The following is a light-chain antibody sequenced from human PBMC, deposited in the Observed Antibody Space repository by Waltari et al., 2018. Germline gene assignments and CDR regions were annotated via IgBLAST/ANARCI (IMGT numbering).Light chain of an antibody. Sequence: VLTQSPDTLSLSPGERATLSCRASQSLTRRYLAWYQQKPGQAPRLRIYGSSNRAAGIPYRFSGSGSVTDFTLTISSREPEDSAVYYCQQYGSSVMYTFGQATKLEI. CDR3: QQYGSSVMYT. CDR1: QSLTRRY. CDR2: GSS. J-gene: IGKJ2*01. V-gene: IGKV3-20*01.